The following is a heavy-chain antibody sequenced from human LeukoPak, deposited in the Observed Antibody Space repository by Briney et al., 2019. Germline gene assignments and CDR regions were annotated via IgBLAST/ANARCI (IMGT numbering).Heavy chain of an antibody. CDR3: ARGLFDDREYYYYYFDV. V-gene: IGHV4-59*01. CDR2: IHYTGST. Sequence: SETLSLTCTVSGGSISSYYWSWLRQPPGKGLELIGYIHYTGSTNYNPSLKSRVTISVDTSKNQFSLKVSSVTAADTAVYYCARGLFDDREYYYYYFDVWGKGTTVTVSS. J-gene: IGHJ6*03. CDR1: GGSISSYY. D-gene: IGHD2-21*01.